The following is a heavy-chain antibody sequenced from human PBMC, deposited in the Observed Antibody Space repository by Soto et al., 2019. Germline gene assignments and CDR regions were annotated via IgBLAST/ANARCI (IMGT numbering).Heavy chain of an antibody. CDR2: ISYDGSNK. Sequence: PGGSLRLSCAASGFTFSSYGMHWVRQAPGKGLEWVAVISYDGSNKYYADSVKGRFTISRDNSKNTLYLQMNSLRAEDTAVYYCASSGNLGDDRRSYFDYWGQGTLVTVSS. V-gene: IGHV3-30*03. CDR3: ASSGNLGDDRRSYFDY. CDR1: GFTFSSYG. J-gene: IGHJ4*02. D-gene: IGHD7-27*01.